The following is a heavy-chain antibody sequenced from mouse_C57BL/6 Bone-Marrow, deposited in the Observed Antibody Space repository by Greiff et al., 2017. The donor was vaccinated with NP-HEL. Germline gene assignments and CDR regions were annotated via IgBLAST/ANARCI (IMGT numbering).Heavy chain of an antibody. Sequence: EVKLMESGGGLVQPKGSLKLSCAASGFSFNTYAMNWVRQAPGKGLEWVARIRSKSNNYATYYADSVKDRFTISRDDSESMLYLQMNNLKTEDTAMYYCVRHRGYFDYWGQGTTLTVSS. J-gene: IGHJ2*01. CDR3: VRHRGYFDY. CDR2: IRSKSNNYAT. V-gene: IGHV10-1*01. CDR1: GFSFNTYA.